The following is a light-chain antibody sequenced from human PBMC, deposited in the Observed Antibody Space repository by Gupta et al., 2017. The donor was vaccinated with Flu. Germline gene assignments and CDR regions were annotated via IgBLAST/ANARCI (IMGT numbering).Light chain of an antibody. V-gene: IGKV3-20*01. CDR3: QQYSSSLIT. J-gene: IGKJ5*01. CDR2: GAS. Sequence: ERATLSCRASQNVGSRYLAWYQQTPGQAPRLLIYGASSRATGIPDRLSGSGSGTDFTLTISRLEPEDFVVYYCQQYSSSLITFGQGTRLEIK. CDR1: QNVGSRY.